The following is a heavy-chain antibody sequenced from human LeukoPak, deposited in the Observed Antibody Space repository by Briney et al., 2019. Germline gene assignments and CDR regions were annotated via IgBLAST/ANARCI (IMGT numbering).Heavy chain of an antibody. Sequence: PGGSLRLSCAASGFTFSDYHMTWIRQAPGKGLEWISYIYSSGSTMYYADSVKGRFTISRDNAKYSLYLQMNSLRADDTAVYYCARLKRAYCANGVCYVGDFSRYYYMDVWGKGTTVTVSS. CDR1: GFTFSDYH. CDR3: ARLKRAYCANGVCYVGDFSRYYYMDV. J-gene: IGHJ6*03. CDR2: IYSSGSTM. D-gene: IGHD2-8*01. V-gene: IGHV3-11*01.